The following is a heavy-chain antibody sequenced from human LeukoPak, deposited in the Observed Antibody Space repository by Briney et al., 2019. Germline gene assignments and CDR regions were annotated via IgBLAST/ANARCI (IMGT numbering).Heavy chain of an antibody. Sequence: SETLSLTCTVSGGSISSGGYYWSWIRQPPGKGLEWIGYIYHSGSTYYNPSLKSRVTISADKSISTAYLQWSSLKASDTAMYYCASSETARITIFGPEGAFDIWGQGTMVTVSS. CDR1: GGSISSGGYY. J-gene: IGHJ3*02. CDR3: ASSETARITIFGPEGAFDI. CDR2: IYHSGST. D-gene: IGHD3-3*01. V-gene: IGHV4-30-2*01.